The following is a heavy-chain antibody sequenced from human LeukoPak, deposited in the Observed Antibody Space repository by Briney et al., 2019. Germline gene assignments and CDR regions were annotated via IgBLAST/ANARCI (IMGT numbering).Heavy chain of an antibody. V-gene: IGHV4-4*07. J-gene: IGHJ4*02. CDR3: ARRDISSGWSFDY. Sequence: PSETLSLTRTVSRGSIGTYHWSWIRQPAGKGLEWIGQIHTSGSTNYNPPLKSRVTMSIDTTEDQVSLTIRSVTAADTAFYYCARRDISSGWSFDYWGQGTLVTVSS. CDR2: IHTSGST. D-gene: IGHD6-19*01. CDR1: RGSIGTYH.